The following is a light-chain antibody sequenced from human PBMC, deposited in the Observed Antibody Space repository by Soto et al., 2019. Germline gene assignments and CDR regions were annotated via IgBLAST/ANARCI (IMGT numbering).Light chain of an antibody. Sequence: EIVLTQSPGTLSLSPGERATLSCRASQNVRSNYLAWYQRKPGQAPRLLIYGASTRATGIPDRFSGTGSGRDLPLHMTSMAPAASAASYCQQYGGPPHTFGPGTKLEIK. V-gene: IGKV3-20*01. CDR1: QNVRSNY. CDR3: QQYGGPPHT. CDR2: GAS. J-gene: IGKJ2*01.